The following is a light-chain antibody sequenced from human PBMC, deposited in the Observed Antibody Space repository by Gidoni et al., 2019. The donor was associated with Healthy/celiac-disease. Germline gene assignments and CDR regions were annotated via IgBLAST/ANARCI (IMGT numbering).Light chain of an antibody. Sequence: QSVLTQPPSVSGAPGQRVPIPCTGSSSNIGAGYDVHWYQQLPGTAPKLLIYGNSNRPSGVPDRFSGSKSGTSASLAITGLQAEDEADYYCQSYDSSLSVYVVFGGGTKLTVL. CDR1: SSNIGAGYD. CDR3: QSYDSSLSVYVV. CDR2: GNS. J-gene: IGLJ2*01. V-gene: IGLV1-40*01.